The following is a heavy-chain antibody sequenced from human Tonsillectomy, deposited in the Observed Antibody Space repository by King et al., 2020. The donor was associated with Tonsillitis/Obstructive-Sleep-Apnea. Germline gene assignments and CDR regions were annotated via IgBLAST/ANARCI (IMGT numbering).Heavy chain of an antibody. D-gene: IGHD2-2*01. Sequence: VQLVESGGGVVQPGRSLRLSCAASGFTFSSYGMHWVRQAPGKGLEWVAIIWSDGSKKYYADSVKGRFTISRDNSKNTLYLQMNSLRAEDTAVYFWARVHARSIYIPDYYNYGMDVWGQGTTVTVSS. CDR3: ARVHARSIYIPDYYNYGMDV. V-gene: IGHV3-33*01. CDR2: IWSDGSKK. CDR1: GFTFSSYG. J-gene: IGHJ6*02.